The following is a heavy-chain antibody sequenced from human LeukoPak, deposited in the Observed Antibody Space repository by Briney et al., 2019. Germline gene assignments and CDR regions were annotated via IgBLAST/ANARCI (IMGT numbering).Heavy chain of an antibody. CDR3: AKALYDSTGDGY. CDR1: GFTFSSYD. D-gene: IGHD7-27*01. Sequence: GGSLRLSCAASGFTFSSYDMSWVRQAPGKGLEWVSGISGSGGSTYYADSVRGRFSISRDNSKNTVILQMNSLRVEDTAVYYCAKALYDSTGDGYWGQGTLVTISS. V-gene: IGHV3-23*01. J-gene: IGHJ4*02. CDR2: ISGSGGST.